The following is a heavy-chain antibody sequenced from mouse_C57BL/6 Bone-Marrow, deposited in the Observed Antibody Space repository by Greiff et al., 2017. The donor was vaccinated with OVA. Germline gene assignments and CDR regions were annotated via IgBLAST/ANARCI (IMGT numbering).Heavy chain of an antibody. CDR3: ARSYYGNYLAWFAY. CDR1: GFTFTDYY. V-gene: IGHV7-3*01. J-gene: IGHJ3*01. Sequence: EVKLVESGGGLVQPGGSLSLSCAASGFTFTDYYMSWVRQPPGKALEWLGFIRNKANGYTTEYSASVKGRFTISRDNSQSILYLQMNALRAEDSATYYCARSYYGNYLAWFAYWGQGTLVTVSA. CDR2: IRNKANGYTT. D-gene: IGHD2-10*01.